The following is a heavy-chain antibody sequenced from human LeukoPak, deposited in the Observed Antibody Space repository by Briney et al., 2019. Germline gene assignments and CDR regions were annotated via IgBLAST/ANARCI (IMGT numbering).Heavy chain of an antibody. D-gene: IGHD2-2*01. Sequence: GSVKVSCKASGYTFTGYYMHWVRQAPGQGLEWMGWISAYNGNTNYAQKLQGRVTMTTDTSTSTAYMELRSLRSDDTAVYYCARDHERFGGCSSTSCYVSDYWGQGTLVTVSS. CDR3: ARDHERFGGCSSTSCYVSDY. J-gene: IGHJ4*02. CDR2: ISAYNGNT. V-gene: IGHV1-18*04. CDR1: GYTFTGYY.